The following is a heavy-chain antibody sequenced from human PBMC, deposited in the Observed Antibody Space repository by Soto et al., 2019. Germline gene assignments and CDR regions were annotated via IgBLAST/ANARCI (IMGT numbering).Heavy chain of an antibody. V-gene: IGHV3-11*06. J-gene: IGHJ4*02. CDR2: ISSSSSYT. Sequence: GGSLRLSCAASGSTFSDYYMSWIRQAPGKGLEWVSYISSSSSYTNYADSVKGRFTISRDNAKNSLYLQMNSLRAEDTAVYYCARPPSQGFSYYFDYWGQGTLVTVSS. CDR1: GSTFSDYY. CDR3: ARPPSQGFSYYFDY.